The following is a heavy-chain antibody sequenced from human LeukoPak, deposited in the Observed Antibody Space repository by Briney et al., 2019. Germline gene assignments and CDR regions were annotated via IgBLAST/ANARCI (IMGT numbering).Heavy chain of an antibody. CDR1: GYSFTSYG. CDR2: IYPGDSDT. D-gene: IGHD3-9*01. CDR3: ARLPHLRYDILTGYYSGWFDP. Sequence: GQSLKISCKGSGYSFTSYGISCVRQMPGKRLECMGIIYPGDSDTRYRPYFQGQLTPSADKSISTAYLQWRSLKASDTAMYYCARLPHLRYDILTGYYSGWFDPWGQGTLVTVSS. V-gene: IGHV5-51*01. J-gene: IGHJ5*02.